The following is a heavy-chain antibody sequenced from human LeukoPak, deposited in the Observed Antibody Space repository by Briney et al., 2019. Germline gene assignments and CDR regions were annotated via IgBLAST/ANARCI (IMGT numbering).Heavy chain of an antibody. CDR2: IYPGDSDT. V-gene: IGHV5-51*01. D-gene: IGHD6-6*01. CDR1: GYSFTSYW. J-gene: IGHJ6*02. CDR3: ARGLSSSFGGGNYYYGMDV. Sequence: GESLKISCKGSGYSFTSYWIGWVRQMPGKGLEWMGIIYPGDSDTRYSPSFQGQVTISADKSISTAYLQWSSLRASDTAMYYCARGLSSSFGGGNYYYGMDVWGQGTTVTVSS.